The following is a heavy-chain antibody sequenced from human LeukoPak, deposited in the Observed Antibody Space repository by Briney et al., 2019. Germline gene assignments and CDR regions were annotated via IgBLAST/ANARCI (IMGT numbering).Heavy chain of an antibody. J-gene: IGHJ1*01. D-gene: IGHD3-22*01. V-gene: IGHV4-38-2*02. Sequence: SETLSLTCTVSGYSISSGYYWGWIRQPPGKGLEWIGSIYHSGRTYYSPSLNSRVTMSVDTSSNQFSLNLRSVTAADTAVYYCARRRYYDGSGYLEWGQGTLLSVSS. CDR2: IYHSGRT. CDR3: ARRRYYDGSGYLE. CDR1: GYSISSGYY.